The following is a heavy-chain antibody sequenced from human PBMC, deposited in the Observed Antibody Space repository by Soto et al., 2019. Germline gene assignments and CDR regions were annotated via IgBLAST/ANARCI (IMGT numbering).Heavy chain of an antibody. V-gene: IGHV4-30-2*05. CDR1: GLSISSGGYY. CDR3: AYRPFVLGSGWNFDF. D-gene: IGHD6-19*01. Sequence: SETLSLTSAVSGLSISSGGYYWSWIRQPPGKGLEWIGYIYYTGSASYNPSLKSRVTISIDPAKSQFSLKLNSVTAADTAVYYCAYRPFVLGSGWNFDFWGQGILVTVSS. J-gene: IGHJ4*02. CDR2: IYYTGSA.